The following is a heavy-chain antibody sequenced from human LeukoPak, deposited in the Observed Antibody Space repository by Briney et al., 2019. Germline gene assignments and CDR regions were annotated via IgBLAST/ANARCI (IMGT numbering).Heavy chain of an antibody. D-gene: IGHD3-16*02. Sequence: GGSLRLSCAAAGFTLSSYAMSWVRQAPGKGLEWVSSITGSGGRTYYADSVKGRFTISRDNSKNTLYLQMNSLTAEDTATYHCAKDVSKNYSLGGSYLSDCWGQGTLVTVSS. CDR2: ITGSGGRT. V-gene: IGHV3-23*01. CDR1: GFTLSSYA. J-gene: IGHJ4*02. CDR3: AKDVSKNYSLGGSYLSDC.